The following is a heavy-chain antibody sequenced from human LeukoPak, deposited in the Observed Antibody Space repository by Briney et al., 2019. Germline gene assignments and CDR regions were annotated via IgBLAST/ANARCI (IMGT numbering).Heavy chain of an antibody. CDR1: GGSISSYY. CDR3: ARWGVRVITPYYYYYGMDV. J-gene: IGHJ6*02. CDR2: IYYSGST. V-gene: IGHV4-59*01. Sequence: SETLSLTCTVSGGSISSYYWSWIRQPPGKGLEWIGYIYYSGSTNYNPSLKSRVTISVDASKNQFSLKLSSVTAADTAVYYCARWGVRVITPYYYYYGMDVWGQGTTVTVSS. D-gene: IGHD3-22*01.